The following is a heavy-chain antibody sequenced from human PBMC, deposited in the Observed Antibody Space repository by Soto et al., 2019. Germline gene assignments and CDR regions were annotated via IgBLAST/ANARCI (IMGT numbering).Heavy chain of an antibody. D-gene: IGHD2-15*01. J-gene: IGHJ6*02. CDR2: INPGRSGS. V-gene: IGHV1-46*01. Sequence: ASVQVSCKASGYTIARHYMHWVRQAPGQGLAWVGKINPGRSGSRHAQNCEGRVAMTRDVPTSRVYLEMSGLRSEDTGVYDCARGDWSSGNCYRLYYFDMDVWGQGTTVTVSS. CDR3: ARGDWSSGNCYRLYYFDMDV. CDR1: GYTIARHY.